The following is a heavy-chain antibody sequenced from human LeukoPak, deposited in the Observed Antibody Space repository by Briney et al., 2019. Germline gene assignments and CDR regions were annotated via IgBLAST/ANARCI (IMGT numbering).Heavy chain of an antibody. Sequence: EASVKVSCKASGYTFTSYYMHWVRQAPGQGLEWMGGIIPIFGTANYAQKFQGRVTITADESTSTAYMELSSLRSEDTAVYYCAREARDHYDILTGYYWGQGTLVTVSS. CDR1: GYTFTSYY. CDR2: IIPIFGTA. J-gene: IGHJ4*02. D-gene: IGHD3-9*01. CDR3: AREARDHYDILTGYY. V-gene: IGHV1-69*13.